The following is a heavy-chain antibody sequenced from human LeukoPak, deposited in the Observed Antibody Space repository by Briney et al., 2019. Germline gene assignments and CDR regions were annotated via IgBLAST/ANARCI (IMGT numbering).Heavy chain of an antibody. J-gene: IGHJ4*02. CDR3: ARGPYYYDSSGYYYFDY. V-gene: IGHV3-74*01. D-gene: IGHD3-22*01. CDR1: GFTFSSYW. Sequence: GGSLRLSCAASGFTFSSYWMHWVRQAPGKGLVWVSRINSDGSSTSYADSVKGQFTISRDNAKNTLYLQMNSLRAEDTAVYYCARGPYYYDSSGYYYFDYWGQGTLVTVSS. CDR2: INSDGSST.